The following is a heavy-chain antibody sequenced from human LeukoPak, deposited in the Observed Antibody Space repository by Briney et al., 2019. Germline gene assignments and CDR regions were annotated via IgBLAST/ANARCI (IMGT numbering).Heavy chain of an antibody. CDR1: GYTFSAYH. Sequence: ASVKVSCKASGYTFSAYHIHWVRQAPGQGLEWMGWIDPNSGGTNFAPKFHGRVSMTRDTSLNTAYMELSSLRSEDTAVYYCARLKAVAGTVDYWGQGTLVTVSS. J-gene: IGHJ4*02. D-gene: IGHD6-19*01. V-gene: IGHV1-2*02. CDR2: IDPNSGGT. CDR3: ARLKAVAGTVDY.